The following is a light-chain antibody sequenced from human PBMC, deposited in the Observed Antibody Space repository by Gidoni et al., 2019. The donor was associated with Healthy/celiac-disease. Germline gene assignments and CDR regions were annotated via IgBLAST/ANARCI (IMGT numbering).Light chain of an antibody. Sequence: DIQANQSPHPLSASVGDRVTITCRASQSISSHLKWSQQKPGKAPKPLIYAAASFQSSVPSGFRGSGSGTDFTLTISSLLPEDFAAYYCQQSYCTHTGWTFGHGTKVEIK. J-gene: IGKJ1*01. CDR2: AAA. CDR1: QSISSH. V-gene: IGKV1-39*01. CDR3: QQSYCTHTGWT.